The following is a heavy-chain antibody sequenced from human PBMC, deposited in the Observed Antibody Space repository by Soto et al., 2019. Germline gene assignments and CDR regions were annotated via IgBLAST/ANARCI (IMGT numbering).Heavy chain of an antibody. D-gene: IGHD3-9*01. CDR2: ISYDGSNK. J-gene: IGHJ5*02. V-gene: IGHV3-30-3*01. Sequence: GGSLRLSXAASGFTFSSYAMHWVRQAPGKGLEWVAVISYDGSNKYYADSVKGRFTISRDNSKNTLYLQMNSLRAEDTAVYYCARDPIPPKLLRYFDWSFDPWGQGTLVTAPQ. CDR1: GFTFSSYA. CDR3: ARDPIPPKLLRYFDWSFDP.